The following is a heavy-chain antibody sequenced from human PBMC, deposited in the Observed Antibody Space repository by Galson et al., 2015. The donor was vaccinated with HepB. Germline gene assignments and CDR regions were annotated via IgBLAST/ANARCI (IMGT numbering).Heavy chain of an antibody. D-gene: IGHD3-22*01. CDR2: ISYDGSNK. V-gene: IGHV3-30-3*01. CDR3: ARDAAYYDSSGYYYFDY. J-gene: IGHJ4*02. CDR1: GFTFSSYA. Sequence: SLRLSCAASGFTFSSYAMHWVRQAPGKGLEWVAVISYDGSNKYYADSVRGRFTISRDNSKNTLYLQMNSLRAEDTAVYYCARDAAYYDSSGYYYFDYWGQGTLVTVSS.